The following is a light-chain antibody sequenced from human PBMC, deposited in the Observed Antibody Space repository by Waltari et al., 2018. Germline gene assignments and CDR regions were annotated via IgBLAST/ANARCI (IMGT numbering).Light chain of an antibody. Sequence: QSALTQPASVSGSPGQSITISCSGTTSDVGSYNLVSWYQQHPGKAPKLILYEVNKRPSGAPVRFSVSRSGNTASPTISGLQAEDEADYYCCSFAGTNTYFVLGTGTKVTV. V-gene: IGLV2-23*02. CDR3: CSFAGTNTYFV. CDR2: EVN. CDR1: TSDVGSYNL. J-gene: IGLJ1*01.